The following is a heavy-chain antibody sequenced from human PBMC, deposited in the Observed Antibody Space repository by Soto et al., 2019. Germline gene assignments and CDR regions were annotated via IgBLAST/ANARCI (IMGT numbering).Heavy chain of an antibody. CDR3: ASRSSIAVAGTRCYYYGMDV. V-gene: IGHV4-30-4*01. CDR1: GGSISSGDYY. CDR2: IYYSGST. Sequence: TSETLSLTCTVSGGSISSGDYYWSWIRQPPGKGLEWIGYIYYSGSTYYNPSLKSRVTISVDTSKNQFSLKLSSVTAADTAVYYCASRSSIAVAGTRCYYYGMDVWGQGTTVTVSS. J-gene: IGHJ6*02. D-gene: IGHD6-19*01.